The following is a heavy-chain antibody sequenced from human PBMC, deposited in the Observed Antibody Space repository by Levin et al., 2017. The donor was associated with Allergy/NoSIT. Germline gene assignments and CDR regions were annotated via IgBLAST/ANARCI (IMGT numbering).Heavy chain of an antibody. CDR1: GGSISSSSYY. CDR2: IYYSGST. J-gene: IGHJ2*01. Sequence: SETLSLTCTVSGGSISSSSYYWGWIRQPPGKGLEWIGSIYYSGSTYYNPSLKSRVTISVDTSKNQFSLKLSSVTAADTAVYYCARGRHLGYFDLWGRGTLVTVSS. V-gene: IGHV4-39*01. CDR3: ARGRHLGYFDL.